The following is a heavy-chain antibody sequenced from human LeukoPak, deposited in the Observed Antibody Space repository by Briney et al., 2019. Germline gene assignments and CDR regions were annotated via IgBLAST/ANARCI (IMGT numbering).Heavy chain of an antibody. V-gene: IGHV3-23*01. CDR3: AKDRSSSWYWWAFDI. CDR2: ISGRGDNI. J-gene: IGHJ3*02. CDR1: GFTFSSYG. D-gene: IGHD6-13*01. Sequence: PGRSLRLSCAASGFTFSSYGMHWVRQAPGKGLEWVSGISGRGDNIYYAESVKGRFTISRDGSNNTLYLRMNSLRAEDTAVYHCAKDRSSSWYWWAFDIWGQGTKVTVSS.